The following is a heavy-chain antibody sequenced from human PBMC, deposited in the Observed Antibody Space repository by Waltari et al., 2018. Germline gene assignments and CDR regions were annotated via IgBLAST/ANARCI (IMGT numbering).Heavy chain of an antibody. D-gene: IGHD3-9*01. Sequence: QVQLVQSGAEVKKPGASVKVSCKASGYTFTSYAMHWVRQAPGQRLEWMGWLNAGNGNTKDSQKFQGRGTITRDTSESTAYMELSSLRSEDTAVDYCARDDILTGYYSPDYWGQGTLVTVSS. CDR1: GYTFTSYA. J-gene: IGHJ4*02. V-gene: IGHV1-3*01. CDR3: ARDDILTGYYSPDY. CDR2: LNAGNGNT.